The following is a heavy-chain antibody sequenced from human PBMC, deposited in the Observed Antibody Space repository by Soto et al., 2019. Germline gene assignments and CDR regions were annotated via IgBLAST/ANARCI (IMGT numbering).Heavy chain of an antibody. Sequence: GESLKISCKGSGYSFTSYWISWVRQMPGKGLEWMGRIDPSDSYTNYSPSFQGHVTISADKSISTAYLQWSSLKASDTAMYYCARNPGYYDIWTASFDYWGQGTLVTVSS. J-gene: IGHJ4*02. V-gene: IGHV5-10-1*01. CDR3: ARNPGYYDIWTASFDY. D-gene: IGHD3-9*01. CDR1: GYSFTSYW. CDR2: IDPSDSYT.